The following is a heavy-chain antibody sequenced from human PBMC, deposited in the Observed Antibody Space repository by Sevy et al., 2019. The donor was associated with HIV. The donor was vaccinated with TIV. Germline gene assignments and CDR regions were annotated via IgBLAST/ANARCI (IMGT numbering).Heavy chain of an antibody. CDR1: GGSFSGYY. V-gene: IGHV4-34*01. CDR2: INHSGST. J-gene: IGHJ6*03. CDR3: ARDYGDYVDHYYYYYMDV. D-gene: IGHD4-17*01. Sequence: SETLSLTCAVYGGSFSGYYWSWIRQPPGKGLEWIGEINHSGSTNYNPSLKSRVTISVDTSKNQFSLKLSSVTAADTAVYYCARDYGDYVDHYYYYYMDVWGKGTTVTVSS.